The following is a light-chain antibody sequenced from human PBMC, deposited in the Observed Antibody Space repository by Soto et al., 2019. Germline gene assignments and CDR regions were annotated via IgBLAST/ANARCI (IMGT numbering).Light chain of an antibody. CDR1: QSISSY. J-gene: IGKJ1*01. V-gene: IGKV1-39*01. Sequence: DIQMTQSPSSLSASVGDRVTITCRASQSISSYLNWYQQKPGTAPKLLIYAASSLQSGVPSSFSGSGSGTDFTLTISSLQPEDFATYYCQQSYNTPQTFGQGTKVDIK. CDR3: QQSYNTPQT. CDR2: AAS.